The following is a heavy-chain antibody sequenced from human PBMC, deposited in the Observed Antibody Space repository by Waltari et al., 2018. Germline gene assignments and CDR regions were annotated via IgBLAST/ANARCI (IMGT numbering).Heavy chain of an antibody. CDR3: AHHRGGGNSAVLDY. J-gene: IGHJ4*02. CDR2: IYWNDDK. Sequence: QITLKESGPTLVKPTQTLTLTCSFSGFPLITRAVGVGWIRQPPGKALEWLAVIYWNDDKSYSPSLNSRLTITKDTSKNQVVLTMTNMDPVDTATYYCAHHRGGGNSAVLDYWGQGTLVTVSS. D-gene: IGHD2-21*02. CDR1: GFPLITRAVG. V-gene: IGHV2-5*01.